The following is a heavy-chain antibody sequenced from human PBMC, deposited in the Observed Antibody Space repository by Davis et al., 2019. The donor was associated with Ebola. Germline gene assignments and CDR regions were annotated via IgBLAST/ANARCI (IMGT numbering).Heavy chain of an antibody. J-gene: IGHJ4*02. Sequence: PSETLSLTCTVSGGSISSGDYYWSWIRQPPGKGLEWIGYIYYSGSTYYNPSLKSRVTISVDTSKNQFSLKLSSVTAADTAVYYCARGSSSSWFIDYWGQGTLVTVSS. CDR2: IYYSGST. CDR3: ARGSSSSWFIDY. CDR1: GGSISSGDYY. D-gene: IGHD6-13*01. V-gene: IGHV4-30-4*01.